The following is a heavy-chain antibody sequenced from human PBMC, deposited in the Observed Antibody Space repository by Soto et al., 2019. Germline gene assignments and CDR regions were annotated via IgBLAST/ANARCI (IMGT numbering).Heavy chain of an antibody. CDR2: ISSDGSNK. Sequence: ESGGGVVQPGRSLRLSCAASGFTFSSYAMHWVRQAPGKGMEWVAVISSDGSNKYYADSVKGRFTISRDNSKNTLYLQINSLRAEDTAVYYCASPRLSSDGTTPIDYWCQGTLVTVSS. V-gene: IGHV3-30-3*01. J-gene: IGHJ4*02. CDR1: GFTFSSYA. D-gene: IGHD1-1*01. CDR3: ASPRLSSDGTTPIDY.